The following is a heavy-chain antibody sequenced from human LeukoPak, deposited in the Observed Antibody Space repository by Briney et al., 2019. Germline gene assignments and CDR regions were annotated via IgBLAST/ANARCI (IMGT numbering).Heavy chain of an antibody. D-gene: IGHD6-6*01. CDR2: IRHDEANS. CDR3: AKEYTPSSPLGELDS. CDR1: GFNLNSYA. Sequence: GGSLRLSCAVSGFNLNSYAMHWVRQAPAKGLEWVEVIRHDEANSFYADSVQGRFTISRDTSKKLLYLQMNSLRVEDTAVYYCAKEYTPSSPLGELDSWGQGTLVTVSS. J-gene: IGHJ4*02. V-gene: IGHV3-30*02.